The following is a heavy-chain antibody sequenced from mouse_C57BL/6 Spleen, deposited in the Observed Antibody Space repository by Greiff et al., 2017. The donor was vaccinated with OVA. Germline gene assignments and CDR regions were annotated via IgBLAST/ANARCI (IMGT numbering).Heavy chain of an antibody. J-gene: IGHJ3*01. V-gene: IGHV5-17*01. Sequence: DVMLVESGGGLVKPGGSLKLSCAASGFTFSDYGMHWVRQAPEKGLEWVAYISSGSSTIYYADTVKGRFTISRDNAKNTLFLQMTSLRSEDTAMYYCARPTYGSSWGFAYWGQGTLVTVSA. CDR3: ARPTYGSSWGFAY. CDR2: ISSGSSTI. CDR1: GFTFSDYG. D-gene: IGHD1-1*01.